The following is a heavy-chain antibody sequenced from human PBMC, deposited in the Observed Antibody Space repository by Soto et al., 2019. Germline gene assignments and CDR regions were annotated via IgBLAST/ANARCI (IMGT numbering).Heavy chain of an antibody. Sequence: XETLSLPCTVSGASISGFYWSWVRKSAGKGLEWIGRIYATGTTDYNPSLKSRVMMSVDTSKKQFSLKLRSVTAADTAVYYCVRDGKKTLRDWFDPWGQGISVTVSS. CDR1: GASISGFY. J-gene: IGHJ5*02. CDR3: VRDGKKTLRDWFDP. V-gene: IGHV4-4*07. CDR2: IYATGTT. D-gene: IGHD1-1*01.